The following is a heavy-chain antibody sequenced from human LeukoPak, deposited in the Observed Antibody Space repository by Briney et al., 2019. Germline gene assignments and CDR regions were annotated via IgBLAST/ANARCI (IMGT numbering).Heavy chain of an antibody. Sequence: GGSLRLSCAASGFTFSSYAMSWVHQAPGKGLEWVSGISGSGGSTYYADSVKGRFTISRDNSKDTLYLQMNSLRAEDTAVYYCAKQSSSWYFPYYFDYWGQGTLVTVSS. D-gene: IGHD6-13*01. CDR3: AKQSSSWYFPYYFDY. J-gene: IGHJ4*02. V-gene: IGHV3-23*01. CDR2: ISGSGGST. CDR1: GFTFSSYA.